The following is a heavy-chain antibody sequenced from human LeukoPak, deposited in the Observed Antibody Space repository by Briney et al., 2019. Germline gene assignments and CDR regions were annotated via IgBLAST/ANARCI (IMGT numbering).Heavy chain of an antibody. V-gene: IGHV4-34*01. CDR2: INHSGST. CDR1: GGSFSGYY. J-gene: IGHJ4*02. D-gene: IGHD2-21*02. CDR3: ARGPGVTGRYFDY. Sequence: SETLSLTCAVYGGSFSGYYWSWIRQPPGKGLEWIGEINHSGSTNYNPSLKSRVTISVDTSKNRFSLKLSSVTAADTAVYYCARGPGVTGRYFDYWGQGTLVTVSS.